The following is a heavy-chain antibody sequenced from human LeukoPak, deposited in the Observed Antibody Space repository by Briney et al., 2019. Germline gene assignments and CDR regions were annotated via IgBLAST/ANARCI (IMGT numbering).Heavy chain of an antibody. D-gene: IGHD3-3*01. V-gene: IGHV1-2*02. CDR1: GYTFTGYY. J-gene: IGHJ4*02. CDR3: ARDYDFWSEFDY. Sequence: VSVKVSCKASGYTFTGYYMHWVRQAPGQGLEWMGWINPNSGGTNYAQKFQGRVTMTRDTSISTAYMEPSRLRSDDTAVYYCARDYDFWSEFDYWGQGTLVTVSS. CDR2: INPNSGGT.